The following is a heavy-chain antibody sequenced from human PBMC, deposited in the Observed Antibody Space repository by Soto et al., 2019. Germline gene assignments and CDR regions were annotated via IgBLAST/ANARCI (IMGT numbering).Heavy chain of an antibody. Sequence: QVQLVQSGAEVKKPGASVKVSCKASGYTFTSYDINWVRQATGQGLEWMGWMNPNSGNTGYAQKFQGRVTMTRNTSRSTAYMELSSLRSEDTAVYYCARARWSSGWYRAYYYYGMDVWGQGTTVTVSS. V-gene: IGHV1-8*01. CDR2: MNPNSGNT. D-gene: IGHD6-19*01. CDR3: ARARWSSGWYRAYYYYGMDV. CDR1: GYTFTSYD. J-gene: IGHJ6*02.